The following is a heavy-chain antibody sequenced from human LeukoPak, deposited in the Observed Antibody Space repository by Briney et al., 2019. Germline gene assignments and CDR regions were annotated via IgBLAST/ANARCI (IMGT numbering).Heavy chain of an antibody. Sequence: GGSLRLSCAGSAFTFSSHTINWVRQAPGKGLEWVGFIRSKAYGGTTEYAASVKGRFTISRDDSKSIAYLQMNSLKTEDTAVYYCTRDIRRYYYYYMDVWGKGTTVTVSS. CDR3: TRDIRRYYYYYMDV. CDR2: IRSKAYGGTT. CDR1: AFTFSSHT. J-gene: IGHJ6*03. V-gene: IGHV3-49*04.